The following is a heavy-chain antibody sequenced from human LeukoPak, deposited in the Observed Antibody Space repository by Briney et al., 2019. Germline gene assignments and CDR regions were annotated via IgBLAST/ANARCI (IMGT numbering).Heavy chain of an antibody. V-gene: IGHV4-39*07. D-gene: IGHD5-18*01. CDR3: ARVTAYTWIQLWPSYYFDY. Sequence: KASETLSLTCTVSGGSISSTSYYWGWIRQPPGKGLEWIGSIYYSGSTYYNPSLKSRVTISVDTSKNQFSLKLSSVTAADTAVYYCARVTAYTWIQLWPSYYFDYWGQGTLVTVSS. J-gene: IGHJ4*02. CDR2: IYYSGST. CDR1: GGSISSTSYY.